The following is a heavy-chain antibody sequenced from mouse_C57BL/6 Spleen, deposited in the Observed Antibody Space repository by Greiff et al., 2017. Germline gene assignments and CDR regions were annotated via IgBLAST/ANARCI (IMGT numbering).Heavy chain of an antibody. D-gene: IGHD1-1*01. J-gene: IGHJ4*01. V-gene: IGHV1-7*01. CDR1: GYTFTSYW. Sequence: VQLQQSGAELAKPGASVKMSCKASGYTFTSYWMHWVKQRPGKGLEWIGDINPSSGSTKYNQKFKDKATLTADQSSSTAYMQLSSLPYEDSAVYYCARSYGSSDAKDDGGEGTSATASS. CDR2: INPSSGST. CDR3: ARSYGSSDAKDD.